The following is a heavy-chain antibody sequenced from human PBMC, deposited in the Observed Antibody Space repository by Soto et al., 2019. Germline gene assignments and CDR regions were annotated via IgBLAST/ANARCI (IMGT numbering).Heavy chain of an antibody. V-gene: IGHV3-30-3*01. D-gene: IGHD6-13*01. J-gene: IGHJ4*02. CDR1: GFTFSSYA. CDR3: ARVPAAGTGIWARYFDY. Sequence: GGSLRLSCAASGFTFSSYAMHWVRQAPGKGLEWVAVISYDGSNKYYADSVKGRFTISRDNSKNTLYLQMNSLRAEDTAVYYCARVPAAGTGIWARYFDYWGQGTLVTVSS. CDR2: ISYDGSNK.